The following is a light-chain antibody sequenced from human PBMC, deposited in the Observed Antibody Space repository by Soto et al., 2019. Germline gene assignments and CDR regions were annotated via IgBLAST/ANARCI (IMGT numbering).Light chain of an antibody. CDR1: RYQIGSEH. CDR2: ANN. J-gene: IGLJ3*02. CDR3: AAWDDSLKGWV. Sequence: SVLTQPPSASGTPGQRVTISCSGSRYQIGSEHVNWYQHVPGTAPKLLIYANNQRPSGVPDRFSVSKSCTSASLAIGGLQSEDEADYYCAAWDDSLKGWVFGGGTKRTVL. V-gene: IGLV1-44*01.